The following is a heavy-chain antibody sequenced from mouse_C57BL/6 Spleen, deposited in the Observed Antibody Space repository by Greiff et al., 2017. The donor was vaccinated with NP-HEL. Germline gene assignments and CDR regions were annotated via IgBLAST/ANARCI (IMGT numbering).Heavy chain of an antibody. CDR1: GYTFTDYY. CDR2: INPYNGGT. J-gene: IGHJ2*01. CDR3: ARRGYYGRPNDYFDY. V-gene: IGHV1-19*01. Sequence: VQLHQSGPVLVKPGASVKMSCKASGYTFTDYYMNWVKQSHGKSLEWIGVINPYNGGTSYNQKFKGKATLTVDKSSSTAYMELNSLTSEDSAVYYCARRGYYGRPNDYFDYWGQGTTLTVSS. D-gene: IGHD1-1*01.